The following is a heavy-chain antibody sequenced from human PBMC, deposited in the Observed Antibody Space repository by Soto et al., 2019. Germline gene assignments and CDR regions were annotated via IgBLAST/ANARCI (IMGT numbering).Heavy chain of an antibody. V-gene: IGHV3-48*02. J-gene: IGHJ4*02. CDR3: VRDYYYAFDY. D-gene: IGHD3-10*01. CDR1: GFTFSTYS. Sequence: GGSLRLSCAASGFTFSTYSMNWVRQAPGKGLEWVSYISKSSSTIYYADSVKGRFTISRDNAKNSLYLQMNSLRDEDTAVFYCVRDYYYAFDYWGQGTLVTVSS. CDR2: ISKSSSTI.